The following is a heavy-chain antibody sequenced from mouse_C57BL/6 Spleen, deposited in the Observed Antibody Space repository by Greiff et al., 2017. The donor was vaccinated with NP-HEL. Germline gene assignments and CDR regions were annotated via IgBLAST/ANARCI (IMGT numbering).Heavy chain of an antibody. D-gene: IGHD1-1*01. Sequence: QVHVKQPGAELVKPGASVKLSCKASGYTFTSYWMPWVKPRPGQGLEWIGEIDPSDSYTNYNQKFKGKATLTVDTSSSTAYMQLSSLTSEDSAVYYCARQYYGSYDYWGQGTTLTVST. J-gene: IGHJ2*01. CDR2: IDPSDSYT. CDR3: ARQYYGSYDY. CDR1: GYTFTSYW. V-gene: IGHV1-50*01.